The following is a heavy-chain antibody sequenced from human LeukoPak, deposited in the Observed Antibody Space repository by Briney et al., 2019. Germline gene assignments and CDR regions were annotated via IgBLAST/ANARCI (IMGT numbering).Heavy chain of an antibody. CDR1: GGSIRRSSFY. CDR2: IYYSGSTSGTT. D-gene: IGHD2-2*01. V-gene: IGHV4-39*07. J-gene: IGHJ4*02. CDR3: ATDALGHCSSSTCYFDD. Sequence: SETLSLTCTVSGGSIRRSSFYWGWIRQPPGKGLEWIGGIYYSGSTSGTTYYNPSLESRVSISVDTSKNQFSLQMDSVTAADTAVYYCATDALGHCSSSTCYFDDWGQGTLVTVSS.